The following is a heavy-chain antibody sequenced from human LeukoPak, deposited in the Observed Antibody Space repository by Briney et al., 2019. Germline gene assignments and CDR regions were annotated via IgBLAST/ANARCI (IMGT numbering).Heavy chain of an antibody. D-gene: IGHD3-22*01. Sequence: ASVKVSCKASGYTFTSYYMHWVRQAPGQGLEWMGWISAYNGNTNYAQKLQGRVTMTTDTSTSTAYMELRSLRSDDTAVYYCARDRVTMIVVVSDYYFDYWGQGTLVTVSS. CDR1: GYTFTSYY. CDR3: ARDRVTMIVVVSDYYFDY. J-gene: IGHJ4*02. V-gene: IGHV1-18*04. CDR2: ISAYNGNT.